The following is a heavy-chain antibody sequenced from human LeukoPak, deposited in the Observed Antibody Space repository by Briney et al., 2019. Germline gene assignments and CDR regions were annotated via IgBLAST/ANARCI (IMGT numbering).Heavy chain of an antibody. CDR3: ARPSVTTDAFDI. J-gene: IGHJ3*02. Sequence: SETLSLTCTVSGGSISSYYWSWIRQPPGKGLEWIGYIYYSGGTNYNPSLKSRVTISVDTSKNQFSLKPSSVTAADTAVYYCARPSVTTDAFDIWGQGTMVTVSS. D-gene: IGHD4-17*01. CDR1: GGSISSYY. V-gene: IGHV4-59*01. CDR2: IYYSGGT.